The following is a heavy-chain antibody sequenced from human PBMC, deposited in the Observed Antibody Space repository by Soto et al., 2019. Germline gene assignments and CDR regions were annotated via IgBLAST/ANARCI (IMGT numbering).Heavy chain of an antibody. Sequence: QVQLQESGPGLVKPSETLSLTCTVSGGSISSYYWSWIRQPPGKGLEWIGYIYYSGSTNYNPSLKSRVTISVDTSKNQFSLKLSSVTAADTAVYYCARDSWETPLDYWDQGTLVTVSS. V-gene: IGHV4-59*01. CDR2: IYYSGST. J-gene: IGHJ4*02. CDR3: ARDSWETPLDY. D-gene: IGHD1-26*01. CDR1: GGSISSYY.